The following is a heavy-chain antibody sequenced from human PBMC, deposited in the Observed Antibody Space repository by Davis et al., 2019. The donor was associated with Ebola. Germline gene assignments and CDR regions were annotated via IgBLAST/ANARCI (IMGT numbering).Heavy chain of an antibody. CDR1: GFTFSSYG. Sequence: GGSLRLSCAASGFTFSSYGMHWVRQAPGKGLEWVAVISYDGSNKYYVDSVKGRFTISRDNSKNTLYLQMNSLRAEDTAVYYCAKSVYDPPDVWSQGTTVTVSS. CDR3: AKSVYDPPDV. D-gene: IGHD5/OR15-5a*01. V-gene: IGHV3-30*18. J-gene: IGHJ6*02. CDR2: ISYDGSNK.